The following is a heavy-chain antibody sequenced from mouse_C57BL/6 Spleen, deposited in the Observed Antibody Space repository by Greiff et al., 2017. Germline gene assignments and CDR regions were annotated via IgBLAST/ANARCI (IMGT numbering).Heavy chain of an antibody. CDR2: IDPETGGT. V-gene: IGHV1-15*01. D-gene: IGHD2-1*01. Sequence: QVQLQQSGAELVRPGASVTLSCKASGYTFTDYEMHWVKQTPVHGLEWIGAIDPETGGTAYNQKFKGKAILTADKSSSTAYMALRSLTSEDSAVYYCTREGLYYGNPYAMDYWGQGTSVTVSS. CDR1: GYTFTDYE. J-gene: IGHJ4*01. CDR3: TREGLYYGNPYAMDY.